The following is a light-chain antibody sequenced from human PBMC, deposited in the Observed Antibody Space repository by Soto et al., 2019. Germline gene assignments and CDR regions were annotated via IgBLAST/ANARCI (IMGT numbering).Light chain of an antibody. Sequence: QSALTQPRSVSGSPGQSVTISCTGTSSDVGGYNYVSWYQQHPGKAPKLMNYDVSKRPSGVPDRFSGSKSGNTASLTISGLQAEDEADYYCCSYAGRYSWVFGGGTKRTVL. V-gene: IGLV2-11*01. CDR2: DVS. J-gene: IGLJ3*02. CDR1: SSDVGGYNY. CDR3: CSYAGRYSWV.